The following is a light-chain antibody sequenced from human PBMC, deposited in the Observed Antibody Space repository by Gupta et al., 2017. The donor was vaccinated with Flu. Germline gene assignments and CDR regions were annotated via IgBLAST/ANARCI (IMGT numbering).Light chain of an antibody. J-gene: IGLJ1*01. V-gene: IGLV7-46*01. CDR3: LLAYSDPLV. Sequence: QAVVTQEPSLTVSPGGTVTLTCGSSTGAVTSGHYPYWVQQMPGQAPRTLVSGTSNKHSWTPARFSASLRGGKAALTLSGAQAEDEAEYYCLLAYSDPLVFGTGTKVTVL. CDR1: TGAVTSGHY. CDR2: GTS.